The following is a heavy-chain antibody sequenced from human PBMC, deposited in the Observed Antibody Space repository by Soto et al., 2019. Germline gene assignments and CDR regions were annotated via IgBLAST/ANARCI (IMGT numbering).Heavy chain of an antibody. CDR3: AKGLGGYDSGCSKAKSAIQAKPPFCYYYYYMDV. V-gene: IGHV3-23*01. D-gene: IGHD5-12*01. J-gene: IGHJ6*03. CDR1: GFTFSSYA. CDR2: ISGSGGST. Sequence: GGSLRLSCAASGFTFSSYAMSWVRQAPGKGLEWVSAISGSGGSTYYADSVKGRFTISRDNSKNTLYLQMNSLRAEDTAVYYCAKGLGGYDSGCSKAKSAIQAKPPFCYYYYYMDVWGKGTTVTVSS.